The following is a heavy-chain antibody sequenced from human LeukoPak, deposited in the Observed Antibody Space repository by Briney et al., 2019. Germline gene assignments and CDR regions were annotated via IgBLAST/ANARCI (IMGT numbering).Heavy chain of an antibody. Sequence: GGSLRLSCAASGFTFDDYAMHWVRQAPGKGLEWVSGISWNSGSIGYADSVKGRFTISRDNAKNSLYLQMNSLRAEDTALYYCAKDSGLLWFGELSGGPRYWGQGTLVTVSS. J-gene: IGHJ4*02. CDR1: GFTFDDYA. CDR2: ISWNSGSI. CDR3: AKDSGLLWFGELSGGPRY. D-gene: IGHD3-10*01. V-gene: IGHV3-9*01.